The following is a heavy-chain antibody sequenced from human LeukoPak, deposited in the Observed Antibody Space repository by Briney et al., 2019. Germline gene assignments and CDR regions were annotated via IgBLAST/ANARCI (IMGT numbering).Heavy chain of an antibody. J-gene: IGHJ4*02. Sequence: PGGSLRLSCAASGFTFSSYAMSWVRQAPGKGLEWVSAISGSGGSTYYADSVKGRFTISRDNSKNTLYLQMNSLRAEDTAVYYCAKVSRCSGGSCYFCDYWGQGTLVTVSS. CDR2: ISGSGGST. V-gene: IGHV3-23*01. CDR1: GFTFSSYA. D-gene: IGHD2-15*01. CDR3: AKVSRCSGGSCYFCDY.